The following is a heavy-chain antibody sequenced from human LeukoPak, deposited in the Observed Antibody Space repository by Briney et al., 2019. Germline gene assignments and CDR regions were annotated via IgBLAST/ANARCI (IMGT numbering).Heavy chain of an antibody. CDR2: INPNSGGT. CDR1: GYTFTGYY. D-gene: IGHD2-2*01. J-gene: IGHJ4*02. CDR3: ARDLTLRVVVPAY. Sequence: ASVKVSCKASGYTFTGYYMHWVRQAPGQGLEWMGWINPNSGGTNYAQKFQGRVTMTRDTSNSTAYMELSRLRSDDTAVYYCARDLTLRVVVPAYWGQGTLVTVSS. V-gene: IGHV1-2*02.